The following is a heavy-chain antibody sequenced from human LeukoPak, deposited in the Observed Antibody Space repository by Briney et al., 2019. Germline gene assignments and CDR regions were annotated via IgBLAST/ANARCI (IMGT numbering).Heavy chain of an antibody. D-gene: IGHD3-10*01. J-gene: IGHJ5*02. V-gene: IGHV1-8*01. Sequence: GASVKVSCKASGYTFTGYDINWVRQATGQGLEWMGWMNPNSGNTGYAQKFQGRVTMTRNTSISTAYMELSSLRSEDTAVYYCARVGSMVRGAIGDYNWFDPWGQGTLVTVSS. CDR2: MNPNSGNT. CDR3: ARVGSMVRGAIGDYNWFDP. CDR1: GYTFTGYD.